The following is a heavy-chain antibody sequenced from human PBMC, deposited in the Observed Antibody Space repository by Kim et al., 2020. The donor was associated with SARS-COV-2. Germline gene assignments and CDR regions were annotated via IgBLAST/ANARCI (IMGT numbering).Heavy chain of an antibody. CDR2: INTNTGTP. J-gene: IGHJ3*02. CDR3: ARERDSSGYYPDDAFDI. Sequence: ASVKVSCKTSGYTFTSYAMNWVRQAPGQGLEWMGWINTNTGTPASAQGFTGRFVFSLDTSVSTAYLQISRLKAEDTAVYYCARERDSSGYYPDDAFDIWGQGTMVTVSS. CDR1: GYTFTSYA. D-gene: IGHD3-22*01. V-gene: IGHV7-4-1*02.